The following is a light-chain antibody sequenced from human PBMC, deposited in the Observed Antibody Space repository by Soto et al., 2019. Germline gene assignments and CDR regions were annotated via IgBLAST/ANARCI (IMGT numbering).Light chain of an antibody. Sequence: LMTQSPLSLPVTLGRPACISCXSSQSLVHSDGRTYLSWFQQRPGQSPRRLIYKVSNRDSGVPDRFSGGGSGTDFTLRISRVEVEDVGVYYCLVGTHGVTFGQGTRLEIK. CDR2: KVS. J-gene: IGKJ5*01. CDR3: LVGTHGVT. V-gene: IGKV2-30*02. CDR1: QSLVHSDGRTY.